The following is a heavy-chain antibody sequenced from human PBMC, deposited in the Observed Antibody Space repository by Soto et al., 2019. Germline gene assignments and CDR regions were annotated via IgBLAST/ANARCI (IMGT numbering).Heavy chain of an antibody. CDR3: AKTPLRYFDWLSPYFDY. D-gene: IGHD3-9*01. CDR1: GFTFSDYY. Sequence: GGSLRLSCAASGFTFSDYYMSWIRQAPGKGLEWVSYISSSGSTIYYAGSVKGRFTISRDNAKNSLYLQMNSLRAEDTAVYYCAKTPLRYFDWLSPYFDYWGQGTLVTVSS. J-gene: IGHJ4*02. V-gene: IGHV3-11*01. CDR2: ISSSGSTI.